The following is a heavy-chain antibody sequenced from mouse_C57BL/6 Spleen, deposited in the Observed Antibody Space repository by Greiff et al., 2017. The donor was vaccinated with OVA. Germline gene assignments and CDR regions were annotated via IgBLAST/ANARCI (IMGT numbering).Heavy chain of an antibody. D-gene: IGHD1-1*01. CDR1: GFTFSSYT. CDR3: ARRNYYGSDAMDG. J-gene: IGHJ4*01. Sequence: EVMLVESGGGLVKPGGSLKLSCAASGFTFSSYTMPWVRQTPEKRLEWVATISGGGGNTYYPDSVKGRFTISRDNAKNTLYLQMSSLRSEDTALYYCARRNYYGSDAMDGWGKGTTVTVSS. CDR2: ISGGGGNT. V-gene: IGHV5-9*01.